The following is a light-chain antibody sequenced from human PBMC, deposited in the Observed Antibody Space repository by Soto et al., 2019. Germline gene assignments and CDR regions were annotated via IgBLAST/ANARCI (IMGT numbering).Light chain of an antibody. Sequence: DIVMTQSPLSLPVTPGEPASISCRSSQSLLHSNGYNYLVWYLQKPGQSPQLLIYLGSNRAAGVPCRFSGSGSGTDFTLKISRVGAEDVGVYYCMQALQTLLTFGGGTKVEIK. J-gene: IGKJ4*01. CDR2: LGS. V-gene: IGKV2-28*01. CDR1: QSLLHSNGYNY. CDR3: MQALQTLLT.